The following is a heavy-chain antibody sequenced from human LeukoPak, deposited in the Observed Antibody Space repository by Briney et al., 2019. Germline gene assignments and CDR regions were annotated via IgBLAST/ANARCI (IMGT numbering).Heavy chain of an antibody. D-gene: IGHD3-10*01. CDR1: RFTFSSYG. V-gene: IGHV3-23*01. J-gene: IGHJ4*02. CDR2: ISGSGGST. Sequence: GGSLRLSCAPSRFTFSSYGMSWVRQAPGKGLEWVSAISGSGGSTYYADSLKGRFTISRDNSKNTLYLQMNSLRAEDTAVYYCAKDATYYYGSGSYPPSWDYWGQGTLVTVSS. CDR3: AKDATYYYGSGSYPPSWDY.